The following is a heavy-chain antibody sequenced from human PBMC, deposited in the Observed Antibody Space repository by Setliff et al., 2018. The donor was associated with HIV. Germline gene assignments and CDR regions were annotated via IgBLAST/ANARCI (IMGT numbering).Heavy chain of an antibody. CDR1: GYTFTSYA. V-gene: IGHV1-3*01. D-gene: IGHD6-19*01. J-gene: IGHJ6*04. CDR2: INAGYGNT. Sequence: GASVKVSCKASGYTFTSYAIHWVRQAPGQSLEWMGWINAGYGNTKYSQKFQGRVTITRDASADTAYMELSSLRFEDTAVYYCARDGGPGSGWGDYSYYYSMDVWGKGTTVTVSS. CDR3: ARDGGPGSGWGDYSYYYSMDV.